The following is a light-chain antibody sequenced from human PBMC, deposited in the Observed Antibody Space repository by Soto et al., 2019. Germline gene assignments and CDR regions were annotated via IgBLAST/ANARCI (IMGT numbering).Light chain of an antibody. CDR1: QTINNF. Sequence: EIVLTQSPATLSLSPGDRATLSCRASQTINNFLAWYQQKPGQTPRLLIYDASKRATGIPARFTGSGSGTDFTLTISSLEPEDFAVYHCQQRSNWITFGQGTRLEI. CDR3: QQRSNWIT. J-gene: IGKJ5*01. CDR2: DAS. V-gene: IGKV3-11*01.